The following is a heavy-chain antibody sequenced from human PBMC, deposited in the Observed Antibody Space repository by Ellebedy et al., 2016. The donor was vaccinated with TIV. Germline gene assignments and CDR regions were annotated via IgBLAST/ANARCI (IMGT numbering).Heavy chain of an antibody. CDR3: ARDPYSYGSGSYYNPV. D-gene: IGHD3-10*01. CDR2: FYYTGST. Sequence: SETLSLTXTVSGGSISSYFWSWIRQPPEKGLEWIGHFYYTGSTNYNPSLKSRVTISGDTSKNQFSLELSSVTAADTAVYYCARDPYSYGSGSYYNPVWGQGTLVTVSS. V-gene: IGHV4-59*12. J-gene: IGHJ4*02. CDR1: GGSISSYF.